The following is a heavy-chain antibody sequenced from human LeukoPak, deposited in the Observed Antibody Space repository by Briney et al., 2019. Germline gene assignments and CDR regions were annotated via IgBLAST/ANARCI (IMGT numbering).Heavy chain of an antibody. V-gene: IGHV4-39*01. J-gene: IGHJ4*02. Sequence: SETLSLTCTVSGASITSSNHYWGWIRQPPGKALEWIGNIYYSGHTSYTPSLKSRVFISVDTSKNQFSLRLTSVSAADTAVYYCAAPYGSTYYSPFDFWGQGTTVSVSS. CDR3: AAPYGSTYYSPFDF. D-gene: IGHD1-26*01. CDR1: GASITSSNHY. CDR2: IYYSGHT.